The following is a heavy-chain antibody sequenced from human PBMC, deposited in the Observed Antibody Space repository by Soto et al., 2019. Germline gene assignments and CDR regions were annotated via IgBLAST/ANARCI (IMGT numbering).Heavy chain of an antibody. D-gene: IGHD4-17*01. CDR2: ISSSSSYI. V-gene: IGHV3-21*01. Sequence: GESLKISCAASGFTFSSYSMNWVRQAPGKGLEWVSSISSSSSYIYYADSVKGRFTISRDNAKNSLYLQMNSLRAEDTAVYYCARDPGPTTVPYYFDYWGQGTLVTVSS. CDR1: GFTFSSYS. J-gene: IGHJ4*02. CDR3: ARDPGPTTVPYYFDY.